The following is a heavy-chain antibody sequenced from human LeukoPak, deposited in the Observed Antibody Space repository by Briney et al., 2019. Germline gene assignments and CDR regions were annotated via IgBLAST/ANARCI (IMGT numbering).Heavy chain of an antibody. D-gene: IGHD2-15*01. CDR3: ATEVVVPGVGAIDV. CDR2: IYSGGST. J-gene: IGHJ3*01. V-gene: IGHV3-53*01. Sequence: GGSLRLSCAASGFTVSSNYMSWVRQAPGKGLEWVSVIYSGGSTYYADSVRGRFTISRDDSENTLHLQMNSLRAEDTAVYCATEVVVPGVGAIDVWGQGTMVTVSS. CDR1: GFTVSSNY.